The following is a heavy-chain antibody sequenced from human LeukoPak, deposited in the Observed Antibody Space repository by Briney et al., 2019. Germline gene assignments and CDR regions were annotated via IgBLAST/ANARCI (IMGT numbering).Heavy chain of an antibody. D-gene: IGHD5-18*01. Sequence: SVKVSCKASGGTFSSYAISWVRQAPGQGPEWMGGIIPIFGTANYAQKFQGGVTITADESTSTAYMELSSLRSEDTAVYYCASGYSYGYADYWGQGTLVTVSS. CDR1: GGTFSSYA. CDR3: ASGYSYGYADY. CDR2: IIPIFGTA. V-gene: IGHV1-69*01. J-gene: IGHJ4*02.